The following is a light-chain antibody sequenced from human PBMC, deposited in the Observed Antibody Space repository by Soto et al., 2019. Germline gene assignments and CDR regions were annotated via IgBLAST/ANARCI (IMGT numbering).Light chain of an antibody. CDR2: GAS. CDR3: QQYGSSPIT. V-gene: IGKV3-15*01. J-gene: IGKJ5*01. CDR1: QSVRTN. Sequence: EVVLTQSPATLSVSAGGTVTLSCRASQSVRTNVAWYQQIPGQAPRLLVYGASTRATGVPARFTGSGSGIEFSLTISSLLSEDSAVYYCQQYGSSPITVGQGTRMEIK.